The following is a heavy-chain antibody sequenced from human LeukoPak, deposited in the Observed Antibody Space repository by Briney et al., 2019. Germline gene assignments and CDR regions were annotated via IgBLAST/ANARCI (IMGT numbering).Heavy chain of an antibody. J-gene: IGHJ4*02. CDR3: VRGTPTPGMDY. CDR1: GYPLSAHF. D-gene: IGHD3-10*01. CDR2: IDTTTGNP. V-gene: IGHV7-4-1*02. Sequence: ASARVSCKASGYPLSAHFLNWVRQAPGQGLEWMGNIDTTTGNPRYAQDFTGRFVFSLDTSVSTAYLQITSLKADDTAAYYCVRGTPTPGMDYWGQGTQVTVSS.